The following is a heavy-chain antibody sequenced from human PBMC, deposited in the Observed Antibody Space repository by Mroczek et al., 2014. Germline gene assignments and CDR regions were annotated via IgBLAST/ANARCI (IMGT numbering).Heavy chain of an antibody. CDR1: GGSFSGYY. V-gene: IGHV4-34*01. J-gene: IGHJ5*02. CDR3: ARGLYSSSLDP. CDR2: INHSGST. Sequence: QVQLQQWGAGLLKPSETLSLTCAVYGGSFSGYYWSWIRQPPGKGLEWIGEINHSGSTNYNPSLKSRVTISVDTSKNQFSLKLSSVTAADTAVYYCARGLYSSSLDPWGQGTLVTVSS. D-gene: IGHD6-13*01.